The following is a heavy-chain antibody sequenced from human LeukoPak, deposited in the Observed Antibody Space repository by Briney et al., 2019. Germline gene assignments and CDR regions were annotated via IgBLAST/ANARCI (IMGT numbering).Heavy chain of an antibody. J-gene: IGHJ4*02. CDR3: TGHHQAYSRTY. Sequence: GGSLRLSCAASGFTFSSYWMTWVRQAPGKGLEWVANIKQDGSDKYYMDSVRGRFTISRDNAKNSLYLQMNSLRVEDTAVYYCTGHHQAYSRTYWGQGTLVTVSS. CDR2: IKQDGSDK. D-gene: IGHD6-13*01. CDR1: GFTFSSYW. V-gene: IGHV3-7*01.